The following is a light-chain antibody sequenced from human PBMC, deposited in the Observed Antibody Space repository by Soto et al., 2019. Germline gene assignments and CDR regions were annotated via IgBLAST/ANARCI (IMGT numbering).Light chain of an antibody. CDR2: ATS. CDR1: ESIINDY. CDR3: QQYGRSPL. J-gene: IGKJ5*01. V-gene: IGKV3-20*01. Sequence: EFVLTQSPGTLSLSPGETATLSCRASESIINDYSAWYQQRPGQPPRLLIYATSKRAPGIPDRFSGSGSGTDFTLTIGRLEPEDFAVYYCQQYGRSPLFGQGTRLEIK.